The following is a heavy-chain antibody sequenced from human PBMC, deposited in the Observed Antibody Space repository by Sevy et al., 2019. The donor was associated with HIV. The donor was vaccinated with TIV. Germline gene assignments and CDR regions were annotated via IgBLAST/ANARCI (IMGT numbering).Heavy chain of an antibody. D-gene: IGHD6-13*01. Sequence: GGSLRLSCAASGLTFDTYGMHWVRQTPGKGLEWVAVISSDGNTKYYGDSVKDRFTVSRDNSKSILYLQMNSLRAEDTAIYFCAKDSGYTINWYPGFWGQGTLVTVSS. CDR1: GLTFDTYG. J-gene: IGHJ4*02. V-gene: IGHV3-30*18. CDR3: AKDSGYTINWYPGF. CDR2: ISSDGNTK.